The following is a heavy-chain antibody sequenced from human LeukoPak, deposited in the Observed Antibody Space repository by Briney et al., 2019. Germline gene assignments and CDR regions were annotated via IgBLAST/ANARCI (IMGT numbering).Heavy chain of an antibody. CDR3: AREPYTGLDLEAFDS. CDR1: VFTTSRHS. J-gene: IGHJ4*01. CDR2: ISSSRSYN. D-gene: IGHD5-12*01. Sequence: GGSLTLSCVASVFTTSRHSMNWVPQAPGKGLVWVSSISSSRSYNSHTDHVKGPLTISRDNAKNSLDLQRHSIRAKDTAEYYCAREPYTGLDLEAFDSWGQGILVTVS. V-gene: IGHV3-21*01.